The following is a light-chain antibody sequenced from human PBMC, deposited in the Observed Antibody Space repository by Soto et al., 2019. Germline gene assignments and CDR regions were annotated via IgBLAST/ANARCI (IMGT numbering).Light chain of an antibody. J-gene: IGLJ1*01. V-gene: IGLV2-8*01. Sequence: QSVRTAPPCATVYPGEAVAISCTGTKNDIGVYDFVSWYQHHPGKAPRLIIYEVVQRPSGVPDRFSGSKSGNTASLTVSGLQAADEADYFCKSYAGSNTYVFGSGTKVTVL. CDR3: KSYAGSNTYV. CDR1: KNDIGVYDF. CDR2: EVV.